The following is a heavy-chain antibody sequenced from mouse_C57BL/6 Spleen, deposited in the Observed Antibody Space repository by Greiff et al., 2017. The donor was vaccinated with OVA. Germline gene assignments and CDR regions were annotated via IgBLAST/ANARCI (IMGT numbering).Heavy chain of an antibody. Sequence: VKLQQPGAELVKPGASVKMSCKASGYTFTSYWITWVKQRPGQGLEWIGDLYPGSGSTNYNEKFKSKATLTVDTSSSTAYMQLSSLTSEDSAVYYCARIYYCNYGWYFDVWGTGTTVTVSS. J-gene: IGHJ1*03. CDR2: LYPGSGST. CDR3: ARIYYCNYGWYFDV. CDR1: GYTFTSYW. D-gene: IGHD2-1*01. V-gene: IGHV1-55*01.